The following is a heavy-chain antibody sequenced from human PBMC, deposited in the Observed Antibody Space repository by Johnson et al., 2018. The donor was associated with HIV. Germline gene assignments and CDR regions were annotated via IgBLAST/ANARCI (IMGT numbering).Heavy chain of an antibody. CDR2: IYRGGAT. CDR1: GFSVSASY. Sequence: VQLVESGGGVVRPGGSLRLSCAASGFSVSASYMSWLRQAPGKALEWVSVIYRGGATYYAASVQGSFTISRDNSKNTLYLQMESLRADDTALYYCARDKDYGGNHDAFDIWGQGTMVTVSS. V-gene: IGHV3-66*01. J-gene: IGHJ3*02. CDR3: ARDKDYGGNHDAFDI. D-gene: IGHD4-23*01.